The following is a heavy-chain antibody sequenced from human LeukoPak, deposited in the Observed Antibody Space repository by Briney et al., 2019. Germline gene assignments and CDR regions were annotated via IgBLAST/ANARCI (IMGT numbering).Heavy chain of an antibody. CDR2: ITSSNNHI. CDR1: GFTLSSYS. J-gene: IGHJ4*02. Sequence: TGGSLRLSCAASGFTLSSYSMNWVRQAPGKGLEWVSYITSSNNHINYADSVKGRFTISRDNAKNSLFLQMNSLRAEDTAVYYCTRDPPYCGGDCYHFDYWGQGTLVTVSS. V-gene: IGHV3-21*01. D-gene: IGHD2-21*02. CDR3: TRDPPYCGGDCYHFDY.